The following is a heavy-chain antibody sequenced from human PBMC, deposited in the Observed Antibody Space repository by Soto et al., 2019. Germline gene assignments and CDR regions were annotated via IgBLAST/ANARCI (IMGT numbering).Heavy chain of an antibody. V-gene: IGHV3-23*01. CDR2: ISARGDET. CDR1: GFTFSNYD. Sequence: PGGSLRLSCAASGFTFSNYDMTWVRQTPGKGPEWVSSISARGDETFYANSVEGRFTISRDNSRNTLYLQMNRLRAGETAVYYCAKDPSIVTSGWYFDLWGRGTLVTVS. J-gene: IGHJ2*01. D-gene: IGHD4-17*01. CDR3: AKDPSIVTSGWYFDL.